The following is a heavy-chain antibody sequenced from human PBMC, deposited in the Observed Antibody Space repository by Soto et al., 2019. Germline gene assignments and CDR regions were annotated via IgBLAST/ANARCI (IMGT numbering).Heavy chain of an antibody. J-gene: IGHJ5*02. CDR2: IYYSGST. CDR3: ARCEYSYWLDP. V-gene: IGHV4-59*08. D-gene: IGHD5-18*01. CDR1: GGSISSYY. Sequence: SETLSLTCTVSGGSISSYYWSWIRQPPGKGLEWIGYIYYSGSTNYNPSLKSRVTISVDTSKNQFSLKLSSVTAADTAVYYCARCEYSYWLDPWGQGTLVTVSS.